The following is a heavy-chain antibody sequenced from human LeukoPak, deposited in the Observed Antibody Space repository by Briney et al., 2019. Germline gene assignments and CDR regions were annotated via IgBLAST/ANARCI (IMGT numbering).Heavy chain of an antibody. D-gene: IGHD5-12*01. J-gene: IGHJ4*02. CDR3: ASSRQFPKWPGPFDY. CDR1: GFTFSSYA. Sequence: GGSLRLSCAASGFTFSSYAMHWVRQAPGKGLEWVAVIWYDGSNKYYADSVKGRFTISRDNSKNTLYLQMNSLRAEDTAVYYCASSRQFPKWPGPFDYWGQGTLVTVSS. CDR2: IWYDGSNK. V-gene: IGHV3-33*08.